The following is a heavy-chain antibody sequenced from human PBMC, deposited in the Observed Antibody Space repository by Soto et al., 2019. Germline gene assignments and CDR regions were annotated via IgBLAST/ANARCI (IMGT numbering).Heavy chain of an antibody. CDR3: ARADYGDRGLAFDS. V-gene: IGHV4-31*03. Sequence: QVQLQESRPGLVKTSQTLSLTCTVSGASTGSGGYYWSWIRQHPGKGLEWIGYIYYTGSSYYSPSLKSRASISVDTSRNQFSLNLDSVTAADTAVYYCARADYGDRGLAFDSWGQGTLVTVSS. D-gene: IGHD4-17*01. CDR1: GASTGSGGYY. J-gene: IGHJ4*02. CDR2: IYYTGSS.